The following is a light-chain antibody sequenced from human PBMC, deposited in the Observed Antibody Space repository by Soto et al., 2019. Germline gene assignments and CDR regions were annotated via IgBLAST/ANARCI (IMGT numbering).Light chain of an antibody. CDR2: AAS. V-gene: IGKV1-9*01. Sequence: DIQLTQSPSFLSASVGDRVTITCRASQGIRSYLAWYQQKPGNAPKLLIYAASTLQSGVPTRFSGSGSGSELSLTISRLHPEDFATYYCQQLNSYPRTFGQGTKVEI. J-gene: IGKJ1*01. CDR3: QQLNSYPRT. CDR1: QGIRSY.